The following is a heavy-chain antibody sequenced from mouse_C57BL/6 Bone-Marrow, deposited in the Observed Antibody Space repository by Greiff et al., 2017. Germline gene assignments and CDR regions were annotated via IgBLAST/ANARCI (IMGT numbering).Heavy chain of an antibody. Sequence: EVKLMESGGDLVKPGGSLKLSCAASGFTFSSYGMSWVRQTPDKRLEWVATISSGGSYTYYPDSVKGRFTISRANAKNTLYLQMSSLKSEDTAMYYCASSSWAWFAYWGQGTLVTVSA. CDR3: ASSSWAWFAY. CDR2: ISSGGSYT. CDR1: GFTFSSYG. V-gene: IGHV5-6*01. D-gene: IGHD1-1*01. J-gene: IGHJ3*01.